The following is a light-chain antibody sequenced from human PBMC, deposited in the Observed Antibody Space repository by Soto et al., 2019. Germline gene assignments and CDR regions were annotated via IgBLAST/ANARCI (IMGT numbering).Light chain of an antibody. CDR2: DNN. CDR3: SSYTSSRTHV. CDR1: SSNIGNNY. J-gene: IGLJ1*01. Sequence: QSVLTQPPSVSAAPGQKVTISCSGSSSNIGNNYVSWYQQLPGTAPKLLIYDNNKRPSGIPDRFSGSKSGNTASLTISGLQAEDEADYYCSSYTSSRTHVFGTGTKLTVL. V-gene: IGLV1-51*01.